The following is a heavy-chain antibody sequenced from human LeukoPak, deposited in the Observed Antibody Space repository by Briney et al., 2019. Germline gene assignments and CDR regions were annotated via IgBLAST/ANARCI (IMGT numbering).Heavy chain of an antibody. Sequence: SETLSLTCAVYGGSFSGYYWSWIRQPPGKGLEWIGEINHSGSTYYNPSLKSRVTISVDTSKNQFSLKLSSVTAADTAVYYCATADCSSTSCWMDVWGKGTTVTVSS. CDR2: INHSGST. J-gene: IGHJ6*04. V-gene: IGHV4-34*01. CDR3: ATADCSSTSCWMDV. CDR1: GGSFSGYY. D-gene: IGHD2-2*01.